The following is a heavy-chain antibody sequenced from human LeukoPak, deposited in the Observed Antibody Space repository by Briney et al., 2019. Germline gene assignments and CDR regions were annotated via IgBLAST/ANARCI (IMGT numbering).Heavy chain of an antibody. CDR1: GITFSNYV. J-gene: IGHJ4*02. Sequence: GGSLRLSCAASGITFSNYVMSWVRQAPGKGLEWVSAISGSGTNTYYADSVKGRFTISRDNSKNTVYLQINSLRAEDTAVYYCARVSPAIVVVTGTGAPDYWGQGTLVTVSS. CDR2: ISGSGTNT. CDR3: ARVSPAIVVVTGTGAPDY. D-gene: IGHD2-21*02. V-gene: IGHV3-23*01.